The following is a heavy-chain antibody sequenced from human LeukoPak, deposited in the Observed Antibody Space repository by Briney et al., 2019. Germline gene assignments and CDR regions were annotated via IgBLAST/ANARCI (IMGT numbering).Heavy chain of an antibody. CDR2: ITSSGSYI. CDR1: AFSFSDYN. Sequence: GGSLRLSCAASAFSFSDYNMNWVRQAPGKGLEWVSSITSSGSYIYYADSVKGRFTISRDNAKNSLYLQLNSLRAEDTAVYYCARQDDGDYVDAFDIWGQGTMVTVSS. J-gene: IGHJ3*02. CDR3: ARQDDGDYVDAFDI. D-gene: IGHD4-17*01. V-gene: IGHV3-21*01.